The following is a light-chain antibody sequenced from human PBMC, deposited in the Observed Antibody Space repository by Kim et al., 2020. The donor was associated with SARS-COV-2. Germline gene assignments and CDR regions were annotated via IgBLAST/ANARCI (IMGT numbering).Light chain of an antibody. Sequence: ASLGDRVTMNCRASQDIKNNLVWFQQKPGKAPRSLIYAASSLQSGVPSKFSGSGSGTDFTLTISSLQPEDFATYYCQQYQSYPVTFGQGTRLEIK. V-gene: IGKV1-16*02. J-gene: IGKJ5*01. CDR1: QDIKNN. CDR2: AAS. CDR3: QQYQSYPVT.